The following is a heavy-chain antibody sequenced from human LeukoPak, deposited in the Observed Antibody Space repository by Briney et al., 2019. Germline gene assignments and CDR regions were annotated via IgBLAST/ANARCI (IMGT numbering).Heavy chain of an antibody. CDR2: MKPNSGNT. J-gene: IGHJ4*02. CDR1: GYTFTSYD. V-gene: IGHV1-8*01. D-gene: IGHD3-3*01. CDR3: ARGRKNDFWSGYDPYYFDY. Sequence: GASVKVSCTASGYTFTSYDINWVRQATGQGLEWMGWMKPNSGNTGYAQKFQGRVTITRNTSISTAYMELSSLRSEDTAVYYCARGRKNDFWSGYDPYYFDYWGQGTLVTVSS.